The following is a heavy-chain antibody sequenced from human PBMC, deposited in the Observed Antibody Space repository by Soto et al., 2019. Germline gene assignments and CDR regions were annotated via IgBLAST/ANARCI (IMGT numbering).Heavy chain of an antibody. CDR3: ASIAAPGTTHFDF. CDR2: IYYSGNT. Sequence: LSLTCTVSGGSIGSSSYYWGWIRQSPGKGLEWIGNIYYSGNTFYNPSLQSRVAISVDTSKNQFYLHLSSVTAADTAIFYCASIAAPGTTHFDFWGQGTLVTVSS. V-gene: IGHV4-39*01. J-gene: IGHJ4*02. CDR1: GGSIGSSSYY. D-gene: IGHD6-13*01.